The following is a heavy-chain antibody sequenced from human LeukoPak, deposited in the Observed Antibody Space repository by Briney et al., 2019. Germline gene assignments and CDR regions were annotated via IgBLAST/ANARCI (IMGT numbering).Heavy chain of an antibody. CDR3: AKEGPLTGTDPFDY. J-gene: IGHJ4*02. V-gene: IGHV3-23*01. CDR1: GFTVSSNY. D-gene: IGHD1-7*01. CDR2: ISGSGGST. Sequence: GGSLRLSCAASGFTVSSNYMSWVRQPPGKGLEWVSAISGSGGSTYYADSVKGRFTISRDNSKNTLYLQMNSLRAEDTAVYYCAKEGPLTGTDPFDYWGQGTLATVSS.